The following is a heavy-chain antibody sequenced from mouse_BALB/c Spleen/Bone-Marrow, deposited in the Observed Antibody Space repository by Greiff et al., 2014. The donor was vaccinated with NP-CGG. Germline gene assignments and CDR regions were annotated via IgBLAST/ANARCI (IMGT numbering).Heavy chain of an antibody. CDR3: ASATTATYYAMDY. Sequence: VQLKQSGAELVKPGASVKLSCTASGFNIKDTYMHWGKQRPEQGLEWIGRIDPANGNTKYDPKFQGKATITTDTSSNTAYLQVSSLTSEDTAVYYCASATTATYYAMDYWGQGTSVTVSS. D-gene: IGHD1-2*01. CDR1: GFNIKDTY. CDR2: IDPANGNT. V-gene: IGHV14-3*02. J-gene: IGHJ4*01.